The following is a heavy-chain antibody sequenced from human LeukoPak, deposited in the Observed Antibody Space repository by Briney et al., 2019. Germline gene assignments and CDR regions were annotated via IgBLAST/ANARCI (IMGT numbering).Heavy chain of an antibody. CDR1: GFTFSDYY. Sequence: GGSLRLSCAASGFTFSDYYMSWIRQAPGKGLEWLSYINYSGSDRYYADSVKGRFTISRDNAKNSLYLQMNSLRAEDTAVYYCARDTGIAVAGFDYWGQGTLVTVSS. J-gene: IGHJ4*02. V-gene: IGHV3-11*01. D-gene: IGHD6-19*01. CDR3: ARDTGIAVAGFDY. CDR2: INYSGSDR.